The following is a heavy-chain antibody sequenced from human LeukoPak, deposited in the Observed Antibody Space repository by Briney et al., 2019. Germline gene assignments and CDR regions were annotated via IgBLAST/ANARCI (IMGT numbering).Heavy chain of an antibody. Sequence: SETLSLTCTVSGGSISSSSYYWGWIRQPPGKGLEWIGSIYYSGSTYYNPSLKSRVTISVDTSKNQFSLKLSSVTAADTAVYYCARLEATYYYDSSGYYDYWGQGTLVTVSS. D-gene: IGHD3-22*01. CDR3: ARLEATYYYDSSGYYDY. CDR2: IYYSGST. CDR1: GGSISSSSYY. J-gene: IGHJ4*02. V-gene: IGHV4-39*01.